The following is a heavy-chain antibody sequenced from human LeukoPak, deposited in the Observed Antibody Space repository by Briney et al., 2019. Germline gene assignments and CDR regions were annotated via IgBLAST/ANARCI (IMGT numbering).Heavy chain of an antibody. D-gene: IGHD3-3*01. CDR3: ARGIYYDFWSGYYTGSYYYGMDV. CDR1: GYSFTRYD. CDR2: MNPNRCNT. V-gene: IGHV1-8*01. J-gene: IGHJ6*02. Sequence: ASVKVSRKASGYSFTRYDLHWVRQATAQGLAWVGWMNPNRCNTGYAQKLQGRVTMTRNTSIRIAYMEMSSLRSEDTAVYYCARGIYYDFWSGYYTGSYYYGMDVWGQGTTVTVSS.